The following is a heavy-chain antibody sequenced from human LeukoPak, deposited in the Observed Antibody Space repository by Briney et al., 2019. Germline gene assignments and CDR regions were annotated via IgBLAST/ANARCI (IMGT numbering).Heavy chain of an antibody. Sequence: GGSLRLYCASSEFTLSGYWMRWVRQARGKGLEWVANINQDGSEKYYVDSVKGRLTISIDNAKNSLYLQMNSLRAEDTAVYYCARDRYDFPRNRKGLVGYFYMDVWGKGTTVTISS. CDR3: ARDRYDFPRNRKGLVGYFYMDV. CDR2: INQDGSEK. J-gene: IGHJ6*03. CDR1: EFTLSGYW. V-gene: IGHV3-7*01. D-gene: IGHD3-3*01.